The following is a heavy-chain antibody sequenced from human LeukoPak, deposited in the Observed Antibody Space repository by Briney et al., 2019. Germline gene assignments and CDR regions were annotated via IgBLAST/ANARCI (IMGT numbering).Heavy chain of an antibody. J-gene: IGHJ5*02. D-gene: IGHD1-26*01. CDR1: GGSISSYY. CDR3: ARAGGREYSGSYPNWFDP. V-gene: IGHV4-59*01. CDR2: IYYSGST. Sequence: SETLSLTCTVSGGSISSYYWSWIRQPPGKGLEWIGYIYYSGSTNYNPSLKSRVTISVDTSKNQFSLKLSSATAADTAVYYCARAGGREYSGSYPNWFDPWGQGTLVTVSS.